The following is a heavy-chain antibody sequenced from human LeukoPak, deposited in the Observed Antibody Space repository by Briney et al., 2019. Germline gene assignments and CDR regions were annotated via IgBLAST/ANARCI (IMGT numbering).Heavy chain of an antibody. J-gene: IGHJ4*02. V-gene: IGHV3-30*04. CDR2: ISNDGSNK. D-gene: IGHD2-2*01. CDR1: GVAFSSYA. CDR3: AKTGGCASTGCYRHFDY. Sequence: PGGSLRLFCAASGVAFSSYAFHWVRQAPGKGLEWVAVISNDGSNKDYADSVKGRFTISRDNSKNTLYLQMDSLGTEDTAVYYCAKTGGCASTGCYRHFDYWGQGALVTVSS.